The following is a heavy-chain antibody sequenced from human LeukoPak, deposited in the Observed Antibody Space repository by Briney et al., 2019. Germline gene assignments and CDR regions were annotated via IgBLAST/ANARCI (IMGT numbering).Heavy chain of an antibody. J-gene: IGHJ4*02. D-gene: IGHD3-10*01. CDR1: GFSFHYYA. CDR2: ISYDGSNQ. V-gene: IGHV3-30-3*01. Sequence: PGGSLRLSCAASGFSFHYYAIHWVRQAPGKGPEWVAVISYDGSNQYYADSVKGRFTISRDNSKKMLSLQMNSLRPEDSAVYYCARPIDNGAGSYYFEYWGQGTLVTVSS. CDR3: ARPIDNGAGSYYFEY.